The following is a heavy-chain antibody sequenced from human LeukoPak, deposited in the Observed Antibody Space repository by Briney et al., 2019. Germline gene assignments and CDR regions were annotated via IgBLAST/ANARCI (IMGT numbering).Heavy chain of an antibody. CDR2: VVPIFGTA. CDR1: GDTFSSYA. J-gene: IGHJ4*02. V-gene: IGHV1-69*13. D-gene: IGHD5-24*01. Sequence: AASVKVSCKASGDTFSSYAISWVRQAPGQGLEWMGGVVPIFGTANYAQKFQGRVTITADESTSTAYTELSSLTSEDTAVYYCARVIWLQQYYFDYWGQGTLVTVSS. CDR3: ARVIWLQQYYFDY.